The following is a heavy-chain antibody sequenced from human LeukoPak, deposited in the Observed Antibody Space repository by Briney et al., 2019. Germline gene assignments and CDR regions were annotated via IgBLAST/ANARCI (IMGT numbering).Heavy chain of an antibody. J-gene: IGHJ6*02. V-gene: IGHV3-48*04. CDR2: ISSSSSTI. CDR1: GFTFSSYS. CDR3: ARDRGYNWNDGNYYGMDV. Sequence: GGSLRLSCAASGFTFSSYSMNWVRQAPGKGLEWVSYISSSSSTIYYADSVKGRFTISRDNAKNSLYLQMNSLRAEDTAVYYCARDRGYNWNDGNYYGMDVWGQGTTVTVSS. D-gene: IGHD1-20*01.